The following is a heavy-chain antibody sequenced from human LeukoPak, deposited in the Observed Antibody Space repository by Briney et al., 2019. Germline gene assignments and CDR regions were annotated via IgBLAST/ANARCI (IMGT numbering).Heavy chain of an antibody. CDR2: INHSGST. Sequence: SETLSLTCAVYGGSFSGYYWSRIRQPPGKGLEWIGEINHSGSTNYNPSLKSRVTISVDTSKNQFSLKLSSVTAADTAVYYCARSSYYYDSSGYSDYWGQGTLVTVSS. V-gene: IGHV4-34*01. D-gene: IGHD3-22*01. J-gene: IGHJ4*02. CDR3: ARSSYYYDSSGYSDY. CDR1: GGSFSGYY.